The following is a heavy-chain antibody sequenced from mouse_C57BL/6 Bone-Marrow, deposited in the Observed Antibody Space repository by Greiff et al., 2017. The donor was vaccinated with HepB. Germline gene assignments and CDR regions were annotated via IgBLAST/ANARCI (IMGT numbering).Heavy chain of an antibody. CDR1: GYSFTDYN. Sequence: EVQLVESGPELVKPGASVKISCKASGYSFTDYNMNWVKQSNGKSLEWIGVINPNYGTTSYNQKFKGKATLTVDQSSSTAYMQLNSLTSEDSAVYYCARSGYGDYDGGDYAMDYWGQGTSVTVSS. D-gene: IGHD2-4*01. V-gene: IGHV1-39*01. CDR3: ARSGYGDYDGGDYAMDY. J-gene: IGHJ4*01. CDR2: INPNYGTT.